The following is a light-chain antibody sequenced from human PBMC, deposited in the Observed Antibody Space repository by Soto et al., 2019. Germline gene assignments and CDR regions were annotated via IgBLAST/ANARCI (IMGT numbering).Light chain of an antibody. Sequence: EILLTQSPATLSLSPVERATLSCRASQSVSSYLAWYQQKPGQAPRLLIYDASNRATGIPARFSGSGSGTDFTLTISSLEPEDFAVYYCQQRSNWPPAFGQGTRLEI. CDR2: DAS. CDR3: QQRSNWPPA. J-gene: IGKJ5*01. CDR1: QSVSSY. V-gene: IGKV3-11*01.